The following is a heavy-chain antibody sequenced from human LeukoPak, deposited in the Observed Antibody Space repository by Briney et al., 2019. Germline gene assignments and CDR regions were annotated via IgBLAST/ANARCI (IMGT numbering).Heavy chain of an antibody. CDR2: IYYSGGT. Sequence: SETLSLTCTVSGGSVSSGSYYWSWIRQPPGKGLEWIGYIYYSGGTNYNPSLKSRVTISVDTSKNQFSLKLSSVTAADTAVYYCARVSPLGGDPEHHDYWGQGTLVTVSS. J-gene: IGHJ4*02. D-gene: IGHD4-17*01. CDR3: ARVSPLGGDPEHHDY. CDR1: GGSVSSGSYY. V-gene: IGHV4-61*01.